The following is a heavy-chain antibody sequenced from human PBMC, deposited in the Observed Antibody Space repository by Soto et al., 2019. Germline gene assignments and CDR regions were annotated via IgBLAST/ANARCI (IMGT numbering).Heavy chain of an antibody. D-gene: IGHD5-18*01. CDR2: IYYSGST. V-gene: IGHV4-39*01. CDR1: GGSISSSSYY. CDR3: ARLQLWFYAFDI. Sequence: QLQLQESGPGLVKPSETLSLTCTVSGGSISSSSYYWGWIRQPPGKGLEWIGSIYYSGSTYYNPSLKSRVTISVDTSKNQFSLKLSSVTAADTAVYYCARLQLWFYAFDIWGQGTMVTVSS. J-gene: IGHJ3*02.